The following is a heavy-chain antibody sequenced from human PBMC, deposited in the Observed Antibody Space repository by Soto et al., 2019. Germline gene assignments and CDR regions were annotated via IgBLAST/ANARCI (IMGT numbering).Heavy chain of an antibody. J-gene: IGHJ4*02. D-gene: IGHD3-22*01. CDR3: AREVLTYYYDGSGYYRGYFDY. CDR2: IILMFGKT. CDR1: GGSFSSYV. Sequence: GASVKVSCKASGGSFSSYVISWVRQAPGQGLEWMGGIILMFGKTTYAQKFQGRVTINADESTSTGYMELSSLRSGDTAMYYCAREVLTYYYDGSGYYRGYFDYWGQGTLVTVSS. V-gene: IGHV1-69*13.